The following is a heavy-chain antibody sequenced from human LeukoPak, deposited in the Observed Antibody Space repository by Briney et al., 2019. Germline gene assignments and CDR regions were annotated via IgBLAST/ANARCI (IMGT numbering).Heavy chain of an antibody. Sequence: PSETLSLTCTVSGGSISSGSYYWSWIRQPPGKGLEWIGYIYYSGSTNYNPSLKSRVTISVDTSKNQFSLKLSSVTAADTAVYYCARGYLYCSSTSCPRRWFDPWGQGTLVTVSS. D-gene: IGHD2-2*01. CDR3: ARGYLYCSSTSCPRRWFDP. CDR1: GGSISSGSYY. J-gene: IGHJ5*02. V-gene: IGHV4-61*01. CDR2: IYYSGST.